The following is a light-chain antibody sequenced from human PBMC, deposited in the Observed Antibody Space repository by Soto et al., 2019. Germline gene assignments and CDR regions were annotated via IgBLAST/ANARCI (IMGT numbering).Light chain of an antibody. CDR1: QSVSSTY. J-gene: IGKJ1*01. Sequence: VLTHSPGTLALSPGEGATLSWRASQSVSSTYLAWFQQKPGQAPRLLIYAASSRATALPDRFSGSGSGTDFTLTINRLEPEDFAVYYCQQYNNWPRTFGQGTKVDIK. V-gene: IGKV3-20*01. CDR2: AAS. CDR3: QQYNNWPRT.